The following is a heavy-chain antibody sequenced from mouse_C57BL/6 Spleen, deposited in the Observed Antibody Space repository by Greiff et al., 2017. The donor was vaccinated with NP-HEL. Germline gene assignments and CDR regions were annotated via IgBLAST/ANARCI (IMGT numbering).Heavy chain of an antibody. J-gene: IGHJ2*01. Sequence: DVMLVESGGGLVKPGGSLKLSCAASGFTFSSYTMSWVRQTPEKRLEWVATISGGGGNTYYPDSVKGRFTISRDNAKNTLYLQMSSLRSEDTALYYCARLITFIDYWGQGTTLTVSS. V-gene: IGHV5-9*01. D-gene: IGHD2-4*01. CDR3: ARLITFIDY. CDR2: ISGGGGNT. CDR1: GFTFSSYT.